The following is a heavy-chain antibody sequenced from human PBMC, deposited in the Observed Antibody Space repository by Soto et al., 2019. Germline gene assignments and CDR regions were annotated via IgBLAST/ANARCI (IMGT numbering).Heavy chain of an antibody. CDR2: IIPILGIA. CDR3: ARGDSSYCSGGSCYLEDY. CDR1: GGTFSSYT. V-gene: IGHV1-69*02. D-gene: IGHD2-15*01. Sequence: QVQLVQSGVEVKKPGSSVKVSCKASGGTFSSYTISWVRQAPGQGLEWMGRIIPILGIANYAQKFQGRVTITADKSTSTAYMELSSLRSEDTAVYYCARGDSSYCSGGSCYLEDYWGQGTLVTVSS. J-gene: IGHJ4*02.